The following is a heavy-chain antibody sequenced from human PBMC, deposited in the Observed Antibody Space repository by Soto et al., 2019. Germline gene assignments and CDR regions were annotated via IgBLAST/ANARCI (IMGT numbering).Heavy chain of an antibody. J-gene: IGHJ4*02. CDR3: TRGPSLEAFLDY. CDR1: GGSISSYY. D-gene: IGHD1-1*01. V-gene: IGHV4-59*12. Sequence: SETLSLTCTVSGGSISSYYWSWIRQPPGKGLEWIGYIYHNGVTNYNPSLKSRATISVDKSKNQFSLDLYSVTAADTAVYFCTRGPSLEAFLDYWGQETLVTVSS. CDR2: IYHNGVT.